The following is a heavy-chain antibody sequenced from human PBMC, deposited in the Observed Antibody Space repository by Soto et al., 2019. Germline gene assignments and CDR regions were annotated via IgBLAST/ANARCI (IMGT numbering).Heavy chain of an antibody. J-gene: IGHJ6*02. V-gene: IGHV3-23*01. Sequence: EVQLLESGGGLVQPGGSLRLSCAASGFTFSSYAMSWVRQAPGKGLEWVSAISGSGGSTYYADSVKGRFTISRDNSKNTLYLQMNSVRAEDTAVYYSAKVRDSEYYYYGMDVWGQGTTVTSSS. CDR3: AKVRDSEYYYYGMDV. CDR2: ISGSGGST. D-gene: IGHD3-10*01. CDR1: GFTFSSYA.